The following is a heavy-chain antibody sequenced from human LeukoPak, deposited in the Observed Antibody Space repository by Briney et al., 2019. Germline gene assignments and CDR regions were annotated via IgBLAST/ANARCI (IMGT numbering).Heavy chain of an antibody. CDR2: MNPNSGNT. V-gene: IGHV1-8*01. Sequence: ASVKVSCKASGCTFTSYDVNWVRQATGQGLEWMGWMNPNSGNTGYAQKFQGRVTMTTNTSISTAYMELSSLRSEDTAVYYCASARTYGGDSGSALDYWGQGTLVTVSS. J-gene: IGHJ4*02. CDR1: GCTFTSYD. CDR3: ASARTYGGDSGSALDY. D-gene: IGHD4-23*01.